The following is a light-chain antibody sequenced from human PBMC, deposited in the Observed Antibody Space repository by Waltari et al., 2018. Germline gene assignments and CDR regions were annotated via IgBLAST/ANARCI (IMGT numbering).Light chain of an antibody. CDR2: AAS. V-gene: IGKV3-20*01. CDR1: QSVSRA. J-gene: IGKJ1*01. Sequence: EIVLTQSPGTLSLSPGERATLSCRASQSVSRALAWYQQKPGQAPRRLIYAASTRATGVPDRFSGSGSGTDVSLTISRLDPEDFAVYYCQHYVNLPVTFGQGTKVEI. CDR3: QHYVNLPVT.